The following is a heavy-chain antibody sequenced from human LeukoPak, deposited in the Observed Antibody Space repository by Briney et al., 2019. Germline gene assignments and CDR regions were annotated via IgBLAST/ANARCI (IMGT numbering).Heavy chain of an antibody. CDR3: VSLTWDNQLMLQNSRYAFDL. D-gene: IGHD2-2*01. J-gene: IGHJ3*01. V-gene: IGHV4-34*01. CDR2: INHRGST. Sequence: SEALSLTCAVNGESLSTFYWNWIRQPPGKGLEGIGDINHRGSTTYNPSLKSRVTMSVDSSNNQFSLKLRSVTAAYAAVYYCVSLTWDNQLMLQNSRYAFDLWGQGTLVTVSS. CDR1: GESLSTFY.